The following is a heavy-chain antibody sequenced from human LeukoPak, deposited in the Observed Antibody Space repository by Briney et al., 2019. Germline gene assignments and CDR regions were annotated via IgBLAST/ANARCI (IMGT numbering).Heavy chain of an antibody. Sequence: PGGSLRLSCAASGFTFSSYSMNWVRQAPGKGLEWVSYISSSSTIYYADSVKGRFTISRDNAKNSLYLQMNSLRAEDTAVYYCARDGLNYYWGQGTLVTVSS. V-gene: IGHV3-48*04. CDR3: ARDGLNYY. CDR2: ISSSSTI. J-gene: IGHJ4*02. CDR1: GFTFSSYS.